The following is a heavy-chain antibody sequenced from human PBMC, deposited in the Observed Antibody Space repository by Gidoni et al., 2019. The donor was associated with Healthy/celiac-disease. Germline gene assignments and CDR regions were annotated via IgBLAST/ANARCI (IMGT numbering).Heavy chain of an antibody. V-gene: IGHV3-21*01. Sequence: EVQLVESGGGLVKRAGSLRLSCAASGVTFSSYSMNWVRQAPGKGLEWVSSISSSSSYIYYADSVKGRFTISRDNAKNSLYLQMNSLRAEDTAVYYCARDSSRDWYYGMDVWGQGTTVTVSS. CDR2: ISSSSSYI. D-gene: IGHD6-13*01. J-gene: IGHJ6*02. CDR1: GVTFSSYS. CDR3: ARDSSRDWYYGMDV.